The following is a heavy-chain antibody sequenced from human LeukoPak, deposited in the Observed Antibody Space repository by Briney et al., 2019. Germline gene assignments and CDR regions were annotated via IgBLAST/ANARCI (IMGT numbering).Heavy chain of an antibody. Sequence: ASVKVSCKASGYTFTSYYMHWVRQAPGQGLEWMGIINPSGGSTSYAQKFQGRVTMTRDTSTSTVYMELSSLRSEDTAVYYCARSSRRSGSYPAHFDYWGQGTLVTVSS. CDR3: ARSSRRSGSYPAHFDY. D-gene: IGHD1-26*01. CDR1: GYTFTSYY. V-gene: IGHV1-46*01. J-gene: IGHJ4*02. CDR2: INPSGGST.